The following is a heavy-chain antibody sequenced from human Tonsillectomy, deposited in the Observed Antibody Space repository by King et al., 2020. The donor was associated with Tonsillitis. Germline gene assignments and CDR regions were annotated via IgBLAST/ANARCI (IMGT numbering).Heavy chain of an antibody. V-gene: IGHV5-51*01. CDR2: IYPDDSDT. Sequence: VQLVESGAEVKKPGESLKISCKGSGYRFSTYWIGWVRQMPGKGLEWMGIIYPDDSDTRYSPSLQGQVTISADKSISTAYLQWSSLKASDTAMYYCVRQRGYDFDYWGQGTLVTVSS. CDR1: GYRFSTYW. CDR3: VRQRGYDFDY. D-gene: IGHD5-12*01. J-gene: IGHJ4*02.